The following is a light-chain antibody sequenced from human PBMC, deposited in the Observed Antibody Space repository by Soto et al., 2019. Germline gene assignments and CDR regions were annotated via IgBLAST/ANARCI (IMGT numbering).Light chain of an antibody. CDR3: QQYGSSPPT. Sequence: EIVLTQSPGTLSLSPGERATLSCRASQSVSSSYLAWYQQKPGQAPRLLIYGASSRATGIPDRFSGSGSGTDFTLTISRLEPEDLAVYYCQQYGSSPPTFGQGTKGEI. CDR1: QSVSSSY. CDR2: GAS. J-gene: IGKJ1*01. V-gene: IGKV3-20*01.